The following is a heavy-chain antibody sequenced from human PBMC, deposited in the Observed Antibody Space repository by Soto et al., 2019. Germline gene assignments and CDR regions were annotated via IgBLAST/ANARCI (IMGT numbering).Heavy chain of an antibody. J-gene: IGHJ4*02. Sequence: LRLSCAASGFTFSSYAMSWVRQAPGKGLEWVSAISGSGGSTYYADSVKGRFTISRDNSKNTLYLQMNSLRAEDTAVYYCATGGGLIVVVVAATNYFDYWGQGTLVTVSS. CDR2: ISGSGGST. CDR3: ATGGGLIVVVVAATNYFDY. V-gene: IGHV3-23*01. D-gene: IGHD2-15*01. CDR1: GFTFSSYA.